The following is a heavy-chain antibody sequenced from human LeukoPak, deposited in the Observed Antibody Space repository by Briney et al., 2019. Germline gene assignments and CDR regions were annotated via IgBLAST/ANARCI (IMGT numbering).Heavy chain of an antibody. J-gene: IGHJ4*02. Sequence: PSETLSLTCTVSGYSISSGYYWGWIRQPPGNGLEWIGSIYHSGSTYYNPSLKSRVTISVDTSKNQFSLKLSSVTAADTDVYYCARLGPSWFYGSGSFDYWGQGTLVTVSS. V-gene: IGHV4-38-2*02. CDR3: ARLGPSWFYGSGSFDY. CDR2: IYHSGST. D-gene: IGHD3-10*01. CDR1: GYSISSGYY.